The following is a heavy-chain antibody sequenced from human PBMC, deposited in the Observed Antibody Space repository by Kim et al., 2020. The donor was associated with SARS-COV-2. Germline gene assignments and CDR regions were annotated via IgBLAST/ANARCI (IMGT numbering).Heavy chain of an antibody. V-gene: IGHV3-53*04. J-gene: IGHJ2*01. CDR2: IYSGGST. D-gene: IGHD3-9*01. Sequence: GGSLRLSCAASGFTVSSNYMSWVRQAPGKGLEWVSVIYSGGSTYYADSVKGRFTISRHNSKNTLYLQMNSLRAEDTAVYYCAREPASYDILTGYYRYWYFDLWGRGTLVTVSS. CDR1: GFTVSSNY. CDR3: AREPASYDILTGYYRYWYFDL.